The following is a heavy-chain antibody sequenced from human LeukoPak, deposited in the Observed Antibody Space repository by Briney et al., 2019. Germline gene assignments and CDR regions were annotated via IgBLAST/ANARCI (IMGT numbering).Heavy chain of an antibody. CDR3: ARGYLWNWGNYYYYYGMDV. CDR1: SGSISSYY. V-gene: IGHV4-4*07. CDR2: IYTSGST. D-gene: IGHD7-27*01. J-gene: IGHJ6*02. Sequence: SETLSLTCTVSSGSISSYYWSWLRQPAGKGLEWIGRIYTSGSTNYNPSLKSRVTMSVDTSKNQFSLKLSSVTAADTAVYYCARGYLWNWGNYYYYYGMDVWGQGTTVTVSS.